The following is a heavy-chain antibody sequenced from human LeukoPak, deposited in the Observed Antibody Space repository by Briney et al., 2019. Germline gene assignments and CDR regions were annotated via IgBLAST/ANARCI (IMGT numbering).Heavy chain of an antibody. J-gene: IGHJ3*02. V-gene: IGHV4-59*11. CDR3: ARGSITVVPAFDI. CDR1: GGSISSLY. Sequence: SETLSLTCTVSGGSISSLYWTWIRQPPGKGLEWIGCIYYTGSANYNPSLKSRGTISVDTSKNQFSLKLTSVTAADTAVYYCARGSITVVPAFDIWGQGTMFTVSS. D-gene: IGHD3-16*01. CDR2: IYYTGSA.